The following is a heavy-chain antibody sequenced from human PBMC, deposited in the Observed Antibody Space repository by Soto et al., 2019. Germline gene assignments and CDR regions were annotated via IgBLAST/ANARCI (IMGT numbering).Heavy chain of an antibody. CDR2: ISYDGSNK. D-gene: IGHD2-2*01. Sequence: AGGSLRLSCAASGFTFSSYAMHWVRQAPGKGLEWVAVISYDGSNKYYADSVKGRFTISRDNSKNTLYLQMNSLRAEDTAVYYCARDGIVVVPAGNYYYGMDVWGQGTTVTVSS. CDR1: GFTFSSYA. CDR3: ARDGIVVVPAGNYYYGMDV. V-gene: IGHV3-30-3*01. J-gene: IGHJ6*02.